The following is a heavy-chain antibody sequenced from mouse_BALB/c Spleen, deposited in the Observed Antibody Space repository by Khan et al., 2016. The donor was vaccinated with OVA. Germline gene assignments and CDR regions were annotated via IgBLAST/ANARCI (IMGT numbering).Heavy chain of an antibody. CDR2: INTHSGVP. V-gene: IGHV9-4*02. CDR3: ARGGAAYYRNDGGAMEY. J-gene: IGHJ4*01. D-gene: IGHD2-14*01. Sequence: QIQLVQSGPELKKPGETVRISCKASGYTFTTAGIQWVQKMPGKGLKWIGWINTHSGVPKYAEDFKGRFAFSLEISVNTAYLQITNLTHEDTATYSCARGGAAYYRNDGGAMEYWGQGTSVTVSS. CDR1: GYTFTTAG.